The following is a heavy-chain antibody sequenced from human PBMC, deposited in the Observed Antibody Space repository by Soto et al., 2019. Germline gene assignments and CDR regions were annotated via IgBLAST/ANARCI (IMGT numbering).Heavy chain of an antibody. D-gene: IGHD3-10*01. V-gene: IGHV3-33*01. CDR1: GFTLSNYG. CDR2: IWYDGTAT. Sequence: QVQLVESGGGVVQPGRSLTLSCVASGFTLSNYGMHWVRQAPGKGLEWVAVIWYDGTATYSADSVKGRFSISRYNAKNEVFLQLRSLRAEDTAVYYCARNVASSGSSRRFDTWGQGTLVTVSS. J-gene: IGHJ5*02. CDR3: ARNVASSGSSRRFDT.